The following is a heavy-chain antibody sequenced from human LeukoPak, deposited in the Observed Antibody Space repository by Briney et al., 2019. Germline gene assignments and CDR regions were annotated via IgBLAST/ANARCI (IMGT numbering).Heavy chain of an antibody. CDR3: ARDYTGYFP. V-gene: IGHV3-7*03. CDR1: GFTFSSYW. CDR2: IKTDGSEK. Sequence: GGSLRLSCAASGFTFSSYWMSWVRQAPGKGLEWVANIKTDGSEKYYVDSVKGRFTISRDNAKNSLYLQMNSLRAKGTAVYYCARDYTGYFPWGQGTLVIVSS. J-gene: IGHJ5*02. D-gene: IGHD3-9*01.